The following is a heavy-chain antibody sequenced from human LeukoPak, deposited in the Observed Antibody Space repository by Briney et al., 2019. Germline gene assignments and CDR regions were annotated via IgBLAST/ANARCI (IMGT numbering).Heavy chain of an antibody. CDR1: GGSISSSSYY. D-gene: IGHD3-22*01. Sequence: PSETLSLTFTVSGGSISSSSYYWGWIRHPAGKGLELIGSIYNSRSTYYNPSLNSRVTISVDTSKNHFSLKLSSVTAADTAVYFCARREYYDSSGYRWGQGTLVTVSS. V-gene: IGHV4-39*01. J-gene: IGHJ4*02. CDR2: IYNSRST. CDR3: ARREYYDSSGYR.